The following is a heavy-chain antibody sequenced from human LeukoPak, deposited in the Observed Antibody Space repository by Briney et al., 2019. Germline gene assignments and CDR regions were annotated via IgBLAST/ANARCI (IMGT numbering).Heavy chain of an antibody. CDR2: INDNGRA. Sequence: PSETLSLTCAVYGGSFSNYYWNWIRQPPGKGLEWLGEINDNGRANYNPSLMSRVTVSVDTSKNQFSLRLTSVTATDTAVYYCARRRNYGRNYYIDVWGKGATVSVSS. J-gene: IGHJ6*03. CDR3: ARRRNYGRNYYIDV. V-gene: IGHV4-34*01. D-gene: IGHD1-7*01. CDR1: GGSFSNYY.